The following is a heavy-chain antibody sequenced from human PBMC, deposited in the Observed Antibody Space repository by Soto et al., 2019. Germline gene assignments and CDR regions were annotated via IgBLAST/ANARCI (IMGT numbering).Heavy chain of an antibody. J-gene: IGHJ4*02. CDR1: GYTFTSYD. CDR3: ARGNEYGGNFDY. D-gene: IGHD2-15*01. CDR2: MNPNSGNT. Sequence: QVQLVQSGAEVDEPGASVQVSCKASGYTFTSYDINWVRQATGQGLESMGWMNPNSGNTAYAQKFQGRVTMTRNTSISTAYMELSSLRSEDTAVYYCARGNEYGGNFDYWGQGTLVTVSP. V-gene: IGHV1-8*01.